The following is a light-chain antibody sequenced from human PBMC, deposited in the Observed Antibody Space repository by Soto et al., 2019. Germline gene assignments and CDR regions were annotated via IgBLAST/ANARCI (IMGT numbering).Light chain of an antibody. Sequence: SYELTQPPSVSVSPGQTASITCSGDKLGDKYASWYQQKPGQSPVLVIYQNNKRPSGIPERFSGSNSGNTATLTISGTQAMDEADYYCQAWDSSTGVFGTGTKRTVL. J-gene: IGLJ1*01. CDR1: KLGDKY. CDR3: QAWDSSTGV. V-gene: IGLV3-1*01. CDR2: QNN.